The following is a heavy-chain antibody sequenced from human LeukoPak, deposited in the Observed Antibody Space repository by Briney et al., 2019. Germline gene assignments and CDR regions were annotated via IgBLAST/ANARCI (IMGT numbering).Heavy chain of an antibody. V-gene: IGHV3-23*01. CDR1: GFTFSSYA. CDR2: ISGSGGNT. J-gene: IGHJ6*03. CDR3: AKMVPDYYYYYYMDV. D-gene: IGHD3-10*01. Sequence: GGSLRLSCAASGFTFSSYAMSWVRQAPGKGLEWVSGISGSGGNTYYADSVKGRFTISRDNSKNTLYLQMNSLRAEDTAVYYCAKMVPDYYYYYYMDVWGKGTTVTVSS.